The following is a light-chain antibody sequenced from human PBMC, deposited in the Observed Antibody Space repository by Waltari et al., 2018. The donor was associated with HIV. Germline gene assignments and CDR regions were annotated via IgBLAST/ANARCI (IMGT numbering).Light chain of an antibody. J-gene: IGKJ2*01. Sequence: EIVLTQSPGTLSLSPGERATLSCRASQRIDNNYLAWYQHRPGQAPMLLIFGASSRATGIPDRFSASGSGTDFTLTISSLDPSDYALYYCQQYDMSPRTFGQGTRVDIK. V-gene: IGKV3-20*01. CDR3: QQYDMSPRT. CDR1: QRIDNNY. CDR2: GAS.